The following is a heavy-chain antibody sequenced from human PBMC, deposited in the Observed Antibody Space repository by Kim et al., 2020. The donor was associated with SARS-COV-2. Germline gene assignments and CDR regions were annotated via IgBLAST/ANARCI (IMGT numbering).Heavy chain of an antibody. D-gene: IGHD3-10*01. J-gene: IGHJ3*01. CDR1: GYSFPIYW. CDR3: VRQSKGRFGVFDV. V-gene: IGHV5-51*01. CDR2: IYPRDADA. Sequence: GESLKISCTASGYSFPIYWVGWVRHMPGTGLMWMGIIYPRDADARYSPYFQGNVTISVDRSSPTIYLQWDSLTASDTAVYYCVRQSKGRFGVFDVWGQGTTVIVSS.